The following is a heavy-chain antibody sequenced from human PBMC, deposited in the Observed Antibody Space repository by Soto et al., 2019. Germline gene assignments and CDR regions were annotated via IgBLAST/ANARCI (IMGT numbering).Heavy chain of an antibody. CDR1: GYTFASYA. CDR2: ISAYNGNT. CDR3: ARDPPPPDY. J-gene: IGHJ4*02. V-gene: IGHV1-18*01. Sequence: ASVKVSCKASGYTFASYAISWMRQAPGQGLEWMGWISAYNGNTNYAQKLQGRVTMTTDTSTSTAYMELRSLRSDDTAVSYCARDPPPPDYWGQGTLVTVSS.